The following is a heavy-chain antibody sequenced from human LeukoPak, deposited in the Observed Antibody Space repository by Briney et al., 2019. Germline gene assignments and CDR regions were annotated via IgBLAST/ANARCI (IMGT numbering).Heavy chain of an antibody. V-gene: IGHV3-23*01. D-gene: IGHD6-19*01. CDR1: GITFSSYG. Sequence: QPGGSLRLSCAASGITFSSYGMSWVRQAPGKGLEWVSSISSTGGTTYYAHSVKGRFTISRDNSKNTLYLQMNSLRAEDTAIYYCAADGSGWSRSSWGQGTLVTVSS. CDR2: ISSTGGTT. CDR3: AADGSGWSRSS. J-gene: IGHJ5*02.